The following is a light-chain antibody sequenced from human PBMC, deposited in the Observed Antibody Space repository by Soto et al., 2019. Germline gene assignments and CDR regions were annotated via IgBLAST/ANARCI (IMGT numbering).Light chain of an antibody. J-gene: IGKJ5*01. CDR1: QSVSSK. CDR2: DAS. V-gene: IGKV3-15*01. CDR3: QQYNNWPPFT. Sequence: EIVMTQSPDTLSVSPGERATLSCRASQSVSSKLAWYLQKPGQAPRLLVYDASTRATGIPAGFSGSGSGTEFTLTISSLQSEDFAVHYCQQYNNWPPFTFGQGTRLEIK.